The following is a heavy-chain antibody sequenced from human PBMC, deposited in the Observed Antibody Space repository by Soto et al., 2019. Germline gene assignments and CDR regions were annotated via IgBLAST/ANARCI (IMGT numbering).Heavy chain of an antibody. D-gene: IGHD6-6*01. J-gene: IGHJ6*03. Sequence: HPGGSLRLSCAASGFTVSSNYMSWVRQAPGKGLEWVSVIYSGGSTYYADSVKGRFTISRDNSKNTLYLQMNSLRAEDTAVYYCARKGGYSSSLQWLVGDYYYMDVWGKGATVTVSS. V-gene: IGHV3-66*01. CDR1: GFTVSSNY. CDR2: IYSGGST. CDR3: ARKGGYSSSLQWLVGDYYYMDV.